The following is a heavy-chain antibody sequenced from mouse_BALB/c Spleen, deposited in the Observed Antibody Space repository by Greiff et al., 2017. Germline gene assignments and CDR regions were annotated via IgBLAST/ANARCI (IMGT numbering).Heavy chain of an antibody. Sequence: EVQVVESGGGLVQPGGSLKLSCAASGFTFSSYAISWVRQTPEKRLEWVATISSGGSYTYYPDSVKGRFTISRDNAKNTLYLQMISLRSEDTAMYYCARRGGYDVRYFDYWGQGTTLTVSS. V-gene: IGHV5-9-3*01. J-gene: IGHJ2*01. CDR1: GFTFSSYA. CDR2: ISSGGSYT. CDR3: ARRGGYDVRYFDY. D-gene: IGHD2-2*01.